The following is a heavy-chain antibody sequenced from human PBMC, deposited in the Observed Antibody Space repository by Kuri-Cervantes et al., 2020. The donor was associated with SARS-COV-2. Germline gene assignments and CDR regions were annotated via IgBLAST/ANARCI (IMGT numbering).Heavy chain of an antibody. CDR1: GGTFSSYA. CDR2: ISAYNGNT. Sequence: ASVKVSCKASGGTFSSYAISWVRQAPGQGLEWMGWISAYNGNTNYAQKLQGRVTMTTDTSTSTAYMELRSLRSDDTAVYYCARAGYSSSWETLEYFQHWGQGTLVTVSS. D-gene: IGHD6-13*01. CDR3: ARAGYSSSWETLEYFQH. J-gene: IGHJ1*01. V-gene: IGHV1-18*01.